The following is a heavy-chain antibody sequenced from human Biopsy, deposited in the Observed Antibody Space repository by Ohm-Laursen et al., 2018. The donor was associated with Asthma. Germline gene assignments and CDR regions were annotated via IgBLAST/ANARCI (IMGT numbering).Heavy chain of an antibody. CDR1: GFTFSSYA. Sequence: SLRLSCAASGFTFSSYAMSWVRQAPGKGLEWVSAISGSGGSTHYADSVKGRFTISRDNAKNSLYLQMNSLRAEGTAVYYCARVDTIFGVVIPIYYYYGMDVWGQGTTVTVSS. V-gene: IGHV3-23*01. CDR2: ISGSGGST. J-gene: IGHJ6*02. D-gene: IGHD3-3*01. CDR3: ARVDTIFGVVIPIYYYYGMDV.